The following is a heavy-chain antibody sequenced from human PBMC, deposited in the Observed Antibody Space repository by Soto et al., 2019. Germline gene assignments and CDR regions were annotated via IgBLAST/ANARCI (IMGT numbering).Heavy chain of an antibody. D-gene: IGHD6-19*01. CDR1: GGSFSDFY. CDR2: INHSGST. V-gene: IGHV4-34*01. CDR3: GPRGAVADPRGY. J-gene: IGHJ4*02. Sequence: QVQLQQWGAGLLKPSETLSLTCAVYGGSFSDFYWTWIRQLTGKGLEWIGEINHSGSTNYNPSLKSRVAISVDTSKNQFSLNLRSVTAADTAVYYCGPRGAVADPRGYWGQGTLVTVSS.